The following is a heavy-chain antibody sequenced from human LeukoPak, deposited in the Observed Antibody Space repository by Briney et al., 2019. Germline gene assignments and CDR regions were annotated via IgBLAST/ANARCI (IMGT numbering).Heavy chain of an antibody. CDR3: ARDGTIYYYYMDV. D-gene: IGHD3-9*01. CDR2: INPNSGGT. Sequence: ASVKVSCKASGYTFTGYYMYWVRQAPGQGLEWMGWINPNSGGTNYAQKFQGRVTMTRDTSISTAYMELSRLRSDDTAVYYCARDGTIYYYYMDVWGKGTTVTVSS. CDR1: GYTFTGYY. J-gene: IGHJ6*03. V-gene: IGHV1-2*02.